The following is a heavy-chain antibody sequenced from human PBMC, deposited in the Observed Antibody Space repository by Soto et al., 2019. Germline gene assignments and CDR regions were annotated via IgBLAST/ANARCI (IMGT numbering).Heavy chain of an antibody. CDR1: GGSFSGYY. Sequence: QVQLQQWGAGLLKPSETLSLTCAVYGGSFSGYYWTWIRQPPGTGLEWLGEINHSGSTNYNPSLTSRVTISVDTSKNQFSLKLTSVTAADTAVYYCARDKITGLFDYWGQGPLVTVSS. CDR2: INHSGST. V-gene: IGHV4-34*01. CDR3: ARDKITGLFDY. D-gene: IGHD2-8*02. J-gene: IGHJ4*02.